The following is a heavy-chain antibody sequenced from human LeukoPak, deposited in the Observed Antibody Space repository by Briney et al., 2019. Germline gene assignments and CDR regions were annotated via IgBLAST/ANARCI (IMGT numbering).Heavy chain of an antibody. CDR2: ISGSGGST. J-gene: IGHJ5*02. CDR1: GFTFSSYS. D-gene: IGHD6-6*01. Sequence: GGSLRLSCAASGFTFSSYSMSWVRQAPGKGLEWVSAISGSGGSTYYADSVKGRFTISRDNSKNTLYLQMNSLRAEDTAVYYCAKDRVAAARPEWFDPWGQGTLVTVSS. CDR3: AKDRVAAARPEWFDP. V-gene: IGHV3-23*01.